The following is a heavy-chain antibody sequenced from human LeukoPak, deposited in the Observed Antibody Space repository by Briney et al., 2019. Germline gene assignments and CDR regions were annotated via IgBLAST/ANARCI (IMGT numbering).Heavy chain of an antibody. Sequence: SETLSLTCTVSGGSISSYYWSWIRQPPGKGLEWIGYIYYSGSTNYNPSLKSRVTISVDTSKNQFSLKLSSVTAADTAVYYCARATGDGYNPFDYWSQGTLVTVSS. D-gene: IGHD5-24*01. CDR2: IYYSGST. J-gene: IGHJ4*02. CDR1: GGSISSYY. V-gene: IGHV4-59*01. CDR3: ARATGDGYNPFDY.